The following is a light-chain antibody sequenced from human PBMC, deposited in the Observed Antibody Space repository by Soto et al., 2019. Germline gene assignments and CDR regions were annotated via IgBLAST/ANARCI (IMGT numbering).Light chain of an antibody. CDR1: QSISSW. Sequence: DIQMTQSPSTLSASVGDRVTITCRASQSISSWLAWYQQKPGRAPKLLIYASSGLQSGVPSRFSGSGSGTEFILTISSIQPDDSATYYCQQSDIASGTFGQGTKVDIK. CDR3: QQSDIASGT. V-gene: IGKV1-5*01. CDR2: ASS. J-gene: IGKJ1*01.